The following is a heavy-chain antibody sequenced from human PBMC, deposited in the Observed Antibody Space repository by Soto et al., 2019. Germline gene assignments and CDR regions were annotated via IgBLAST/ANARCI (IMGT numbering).Heavy chain of an antibody. Sequence: GGSLRLSCAASGFTFSGKTMYWVRQAPGKGLEWVALIAPDASQIYYADSVKGRFTISRDNSKNTLYLQMNSLRAEDTSLYLCATVIHATWRLNAWGQGTVVTVSS. V-gene: IGHV3-30-3*01. D-gene: IGHD3-16*02. CDR2: IAPDASQI. CDR3: ATVIHATWRLNA. J-gene: IGHJ5*02. CDR1: GFTFSGKT.